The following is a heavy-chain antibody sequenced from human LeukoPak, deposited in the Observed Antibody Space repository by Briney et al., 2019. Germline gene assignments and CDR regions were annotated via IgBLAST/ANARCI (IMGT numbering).Heavy chain of an antibody. Sequence: PGGSLRLSCLASGFTFSSYGMSWVRQAPGKGLEWVSAVSDTGRDTYYADSVKGRFTISKDNSKNTLFLQMNSLRAEDTAVYYCAKRVPYGSSSVYFDSCGQGTLVTVSS. CDR1: GFTFSSYG. CDR3: AKRVPYGSSSVYFDS. J-gene: IGHJ4*02. V-gene: IGHV3-23*01. D-gene: IGHD6-6*01. CDR2: VSDTGRDT.